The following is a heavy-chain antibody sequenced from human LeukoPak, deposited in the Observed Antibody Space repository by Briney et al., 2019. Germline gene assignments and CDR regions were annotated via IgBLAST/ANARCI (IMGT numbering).Heavy chain of an antibody. Sequence: SETLSLTCTVSGGSISSGGYYWSWIRQPPGKGLEWIGYIYHSGSAYYNPSLKSRVTISVDRSKNQFSLKLSSVTAADTAVYYCARTTYYDFWSGYLGAFDIWGQGTMVTVSS. J-gene: IGHJ3*02. CDR1: GGSISSGGYY. V-gene: IGHV4-30-2*01. CDR3: ARTTYYDFWSGYLGAFDI. D-gene: IGHD3-3*01. CDR2: IYHSGSA.